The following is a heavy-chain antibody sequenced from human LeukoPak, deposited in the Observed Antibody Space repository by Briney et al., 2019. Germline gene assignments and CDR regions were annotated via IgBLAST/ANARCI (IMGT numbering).Heavy chain of an antibody. V-gene: IGHV3-33*06. Sequence: GGSLRLSCAASGLTFSSYGMHWVRQAPGKGLEWVAVIWYDGSNKYYADSVKGRFTISRDNSKNTLYLQMNSLRAEDTAVYYCAKGMATVTPIDYWGQGTLVTVSS. CDR1: GLTFSSYG. CDR3: AKGMATVTPIDY. D-gene: IGHD4-17*01. CDR2: IWYDGSNK. J-gene: IGHJ4*02.